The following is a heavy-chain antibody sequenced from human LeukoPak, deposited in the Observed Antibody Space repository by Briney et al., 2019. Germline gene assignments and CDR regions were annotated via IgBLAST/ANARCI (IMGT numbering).Heavy chain of an antibody. CDR1: GGSISSGGYY. V-gene: IGHV4-30-2*01. D-gene: IGHD2-15*01. J-gene: IGHJ3*02. CDR2: IYHSGST. Sequence: SETLSLTCTVSGGSISSGGYYWSWIRQPPGKGLEWIGYIYHSGSTYYNPSLKSRVTISVDRSKNQFSLKLSSVTAADTAVYYCARRGGGSSVGLAFDIWGQGTMVTVSS. CDR3: ARRGGGSSVGLAFDI.